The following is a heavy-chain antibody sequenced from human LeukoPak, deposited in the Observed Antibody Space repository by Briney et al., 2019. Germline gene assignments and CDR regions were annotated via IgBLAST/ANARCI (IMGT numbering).Heavy chain of an antibody. V-gene: IGHV3-30*03. Sequence: GGSLRLSCAASGFTLSSSGMHWVRQAPGKGLEWVAVISYDGSSKYYADSVKGRFTISRDNAKNSLYLQMNSLRAEDTAVYYCARDSVSGSNWNYVLNYYYGMDVWCQGSTVTVSS. CDR2: ISYDGSSK. CDR1: GFTLSSSG. D-gene: IGHD1-7*01. J-gene: IGHJ6*02. CDR3: ARDSVSGSNWNYVLNYYYGMDV.